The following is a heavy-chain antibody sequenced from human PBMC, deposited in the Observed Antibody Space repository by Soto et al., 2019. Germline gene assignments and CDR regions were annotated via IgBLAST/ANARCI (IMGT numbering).Heavy chain of an antibody. CDR3: ARDRGQYYYGSGSSIDYFDY. CDR2: IIPIFGTA. CDR1: VGTFSSYA. V-gene: IGHV1-69*13. J-gene: IGHJ4*02. Sequence: SVKVSWKASVGTFSSYAISWVRQAPGQGLEWMGGIIPIFGTANYAQKFQGRVTITADESTSTAYMELSSLRSEDTAVYYCARDRGQYYYGSGSSIDYFDYWGQGTLVTVSS. D-gene: IGHD3-10*01.